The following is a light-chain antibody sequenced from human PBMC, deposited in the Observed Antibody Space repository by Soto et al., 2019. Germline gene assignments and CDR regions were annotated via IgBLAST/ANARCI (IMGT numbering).Light chain of an antibody. Sequence: EVVLTQSPATLSVSPGAVATLSCSASQSVGSNLAWYQQKPGQTPRVLIYGASTRAIGIPARFSGSGSGTDFTLTISSLEPEDSAIYYCQQRNIWPPVTFGQGTRLEI. V-gene: IGKV3-11*01. CDR3: QQRNIWPPVT. CDR2: GAS. J-gene: IGKJ5*01. CDR1: QSVGSN.